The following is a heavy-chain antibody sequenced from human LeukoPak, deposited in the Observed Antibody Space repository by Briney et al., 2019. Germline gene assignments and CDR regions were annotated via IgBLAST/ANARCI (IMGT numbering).Heavy chain of an antibody. Sequence: GGSLRLSCAVSGLTFSDYYMSWTRQAPGKGPELVSYISPSGSSIFYVDSVKGRFTISRDNAKNSLYLQMNSLRAEDTAVYYCARGVAPTPFDYWGQGTLVTVSS. CDR1: GLTFSDYY. J-gene: IGHJ4*02. D-gene: IGHD2-15*01. CDR2: ISPSGSSI. V-gene: IGHV3-11*04. CDR3: ARGVAPTPFDY.